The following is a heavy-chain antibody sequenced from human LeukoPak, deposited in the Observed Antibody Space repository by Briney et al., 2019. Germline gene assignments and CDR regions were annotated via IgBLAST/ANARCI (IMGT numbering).Heavy chain of an antibody. Sequence: GGSLRLPCAASGFTFSGYGMHWVRQAPGKGLEWVSYISSSGSTIYYADSVKGRFTISRDNAKNSLYLQMNSLRAEDTAVYYCARSGYSYGVLYWGQGTLVTVSS. J-gene: IGHJ4*02. CDR3: ARSGYSYGVLY. V-gene: IGHV3-48*04. CDR1: GFTFSGYG. D-gene: IGHD5-18*01. CDR2: ISSSGSTI.